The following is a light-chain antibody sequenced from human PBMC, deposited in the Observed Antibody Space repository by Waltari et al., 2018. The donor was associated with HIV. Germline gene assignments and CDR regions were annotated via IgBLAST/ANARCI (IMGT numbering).Light chain of an antibody. V-gene: IGLV1-40*01. CDR3: QSYDITLSASGV. CDR2: GNK. J-gene: IGLJ3*02. Sequence: QSVLTQPPSVSGAPGQRVTISCTGSTSNIGADYAVHWNQQIPGTAPKLLISGNKNRPSGVPDRFSASKSGTSASLTITGLQAEDEADYFCQSYDITLSASGVFGGGTKLTVL. CDR1: TSNIGADYA.